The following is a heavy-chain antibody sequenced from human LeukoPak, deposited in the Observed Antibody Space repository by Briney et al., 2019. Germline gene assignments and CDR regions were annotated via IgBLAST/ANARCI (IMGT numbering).Heavy chain of an antibody. Sequence: GGSLRLSCAASGFTFSSYAMHWVRQAPGKGLEWVAVISYDGSNKYYTDSVKGRFTISRDNSKNTLYLQMNSLRAEDTAVYYCARQIVVVVAAYDYWGQGTLVTVSS. J-gene: IGHJ4*02. CDR3: ARQIVVVVAAYDY. CDR1: GFTFSSYA. V-gene: IGHV3-30-3*01. CDR2: ISYDGSNK. D-gene: IGHD2-15*01.